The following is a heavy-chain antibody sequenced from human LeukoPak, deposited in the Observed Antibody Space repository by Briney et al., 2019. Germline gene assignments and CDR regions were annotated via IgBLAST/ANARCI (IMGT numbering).Heavy chain of an antibody. CDR3: AKVAQGSGSYVDY. J-gene: IGHJ4*02. CDR2: ISGSGGGT. V-gene: IGHV3-23*01. D-gene: IGHD1-26*01. Sequence: GGSLRLSCAAAGFTFSSYAMSWVRQAPGKGLECVSAISGSGGGTYYADSVKGRFTISRDNSKNTLYLQMNSLRAEDTAVYYCAKVAQGSGSYVDYWGQGTLVTVSS. CDR1: GFTFSSYA.